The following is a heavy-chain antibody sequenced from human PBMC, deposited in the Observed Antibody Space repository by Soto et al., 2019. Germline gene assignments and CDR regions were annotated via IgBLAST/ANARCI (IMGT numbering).Heavy chain of an antibody. D-gene: IGHD4-4*01. CDR1: GFTFSSYA. J-gene: IGHJ2*01. Sequence: QVQLVESGGGVVQPGRSLRLSCAASGFTFSSYAMHWVRQAPGKGLEWVAVISYDGSNKYYADSVKGRFTISRDNSKNXLYLQMNSLRAEDTAVYYCARPLWRDDYNWGYFDLRGRGTLVTVSS. V-gene: IGHV3-30-3*01. CDR2: ISYDGSNK. CDR3: ARPLWRDDYNWGYFDL.